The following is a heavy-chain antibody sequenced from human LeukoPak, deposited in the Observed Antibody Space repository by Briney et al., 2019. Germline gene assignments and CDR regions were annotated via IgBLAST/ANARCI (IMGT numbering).Heavy chain of an antibody. J-gene: IGHJ4*02. D-gene: IGHD1-14*01. Sequence: GRSLRLSRAASGFTFSSYWMHWVRQVPGKGLVWVARINPGVSSITYADSVKGRFTISRGNAKNTLYLQMDSLRAEDTGVYYCARSNQADDYWGQGTLVTVSS. CDR3: ARSNQADDY. CDR2: INPGVSSI. V-gene: IGHV3-74*01. CDR1: GFTFSSYW.